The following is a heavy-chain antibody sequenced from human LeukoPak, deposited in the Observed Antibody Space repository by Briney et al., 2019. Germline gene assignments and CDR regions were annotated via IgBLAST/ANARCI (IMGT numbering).Heavy chain of an antibody. V-gene: IGHV1-18*01. CDR3: ARVRLVWGMETFDL. Sequence: ASVKVSCKASGYTFTSYGISWVRQAPAQGLEWMGWISTYNGNTNYAQKFQDRVTMTKDTSTSTAYMEMRSLRSDDTAIYYCARVRLVWGMETFDLWGQGTMVIVSS. CDR2: ISTYNGNT. D-gene: IGHD3-16*01. J-gene: IGHJ3*01. CDR1: GYTFTSYG.